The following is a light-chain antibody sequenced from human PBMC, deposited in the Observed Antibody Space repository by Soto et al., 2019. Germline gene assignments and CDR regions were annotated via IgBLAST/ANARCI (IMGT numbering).Light chain of an antibody. J-gene: IGKJ5*01. CDR2: DAS. V-gene: IGKV1-33*01. Sequence: DIQMTQSTSSLSASVGDRVTITCQASQDIKNYLNWYQQKSGKAPKLLIYDASDLETGVPSRFSGSGSGTDFTFTINSLQPEDIATYYCQQFNNYPITFGQGTRLEIK. CDR3: QQFNNYPIT. CDR1: QDIKNY.